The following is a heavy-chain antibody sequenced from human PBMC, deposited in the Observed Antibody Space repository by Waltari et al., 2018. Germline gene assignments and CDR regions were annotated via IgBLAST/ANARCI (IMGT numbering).Heavy chain of an antibody. CDR2: IYSGGST. CDR3: AASGYSSGWDFDY. J-gene: IGHJ4*02. CDR1: GITVRGNY. V-gene: IGHV3-53*02. Sequence: EVQLVETGGGLIQPGGCLRLSLSASGITVRGNYMTWVRQAPGKGLGGVSIIYSGGSTYYADSVKGRFTISRDNSKNMLYLQMNSLRAEDMAVYYCAASGYSSGWDFDYWGQGTLVTVSS. D-gene: IGHD6-19*01.